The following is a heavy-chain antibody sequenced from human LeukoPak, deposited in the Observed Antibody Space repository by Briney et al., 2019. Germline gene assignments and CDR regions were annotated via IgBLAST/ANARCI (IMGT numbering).Heavy chain of an antibody. CDR1: GGSISSGSYY. CDR3: ARHDYGDSNAFDI. V-gene: IGHV4-39*01. J-gene: IGHJ3*02. D-gene: IGHD4-17*01. Sequence: ASETLSLTCTVSGGSISSGSYYWGWIRQPPGKGLEWIGSIYYSGSTYYNPSLKSRVTISVDTSKNRFSLKLSSVTAADTAVHYCARHDYGDSNAFDIWGQGTMVTVSS. CDR2: IYYSGST.